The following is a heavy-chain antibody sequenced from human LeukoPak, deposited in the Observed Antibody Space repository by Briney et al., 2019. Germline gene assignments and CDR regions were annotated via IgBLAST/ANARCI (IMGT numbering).Heavy chain of an antibody. Sequence: GGSLRLSCAASGFTFSSYSMNWVRQAPGKGLEWVSSISSSSSYIYYADSVKGRFTISRDNAKNSLYLQMNSLRAEDTAVYYCARGRKGYGGFQHWGQGTLVTVSS. D-gene: IGHD4/OR15-4a*01. CDR2: ISSSSSYI. CDR1: GFTFSSYS. V-gene: IGHV3-21*01. J-gene: IGHJ1*01. CDR3: ARGRKGYGGFQH.